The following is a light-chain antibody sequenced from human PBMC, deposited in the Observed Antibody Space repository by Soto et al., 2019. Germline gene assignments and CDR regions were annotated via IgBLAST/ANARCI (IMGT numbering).Light chain of an antibody. Sequence: QSALTQPASVSGSPGQSITISCTGTSSDIGAFNFVSWYQQHPGKVPKLMIFDVNRRPSGVSDRFSGSKSGNTASLTISGLHAEDEGDYYCSSYTSSSTHVFGSGTKLTVL. V-gene: IGLV2-14*03. CDR2: DVN. CDR1: SSDIGAFNF. CDR3: SSYTSSSTHV. J-gene: IGLJ1*01.